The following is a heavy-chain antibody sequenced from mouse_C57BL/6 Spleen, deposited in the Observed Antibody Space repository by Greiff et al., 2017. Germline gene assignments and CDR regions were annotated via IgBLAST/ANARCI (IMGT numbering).Heavy chain of an antibody. V-gene: IGHV1-81*01. Sequence: QVQLQQSGAELARPGASVKLSCKASGYTFTSYGISWVKQRTGQGLEWIGEIYPRSGNTYYNEKFKGKATLTADKSSSTAYMELRSLTSEDSAVYFCARGNYGSSGAYWGQGTLVTVSA. J-gene: IGHJ3*01. D-gene: IGHD1-1*01. CDR2: IYPRSGNT. CDR1: GYTFTSYG. CDR3: ARGNYGSSGAY.